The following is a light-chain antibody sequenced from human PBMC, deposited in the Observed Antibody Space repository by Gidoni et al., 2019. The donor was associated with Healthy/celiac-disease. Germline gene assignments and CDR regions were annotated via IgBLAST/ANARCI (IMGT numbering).Light chain of an antibody. CDR3: KQYNKWPPM. V-gene: IGKV3-15*01. Sequence: PPPLSVSSRESTPSYSRPNQSVSSYLDWYPQKPGQAPRLLIYGGSNRATGIPDRFSGSGSGTDFTLTISSLQSEDFGVYYCKQYNKWPPMFGQGTKVEIK. CDR2: GGS. J-gene: IGKJ1*01. CDR1: QSVSSY.